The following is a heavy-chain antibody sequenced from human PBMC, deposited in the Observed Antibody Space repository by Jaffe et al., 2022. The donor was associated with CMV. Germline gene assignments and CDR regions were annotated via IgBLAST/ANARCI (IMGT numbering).Heavy chain of an antibody. V-gene: IGHV4-39*01. CDR2: IYYSGNT. CDR3: ARRAIYDFLTRAWLDP. CDR1: GDSISSTSYY. J-gene: IGHJ5*02. D-gene: IGHD3-9*01. Sequence: QLQLQESGPGLVKPSETLSLTCTVSGDSISSTSYYWGWIRQPPGKGLEWIGSIYYSGNTYYNPSLKSRVTISVDTSKNQFSLKLSSVTAADTAVYYCARRAIYDFLTRAWLDPWGQGTLVTVSS.